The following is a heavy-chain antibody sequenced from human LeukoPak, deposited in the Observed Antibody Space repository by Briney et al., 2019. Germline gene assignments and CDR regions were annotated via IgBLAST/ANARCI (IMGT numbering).Heavy chain of an antibody. CDR3: ARHLFGTGTTFDY. J-gene: IGHJ4*02. CDR1: GGSISSSSYY. Sequence: TSETLSLTCTVSGGSISSSSYYWGWIRQPLGKGLEWIGSIYYSGSTYYNPSLKSRVTISVDTSKNQFSLKLSSVTAADTAVYYCARHLFGTGTTFDYWGQGTLVTVSS. V-gene: IGHV4-39*01. CDR2: IYYSGST. D-gene: IGHD1-7*01.